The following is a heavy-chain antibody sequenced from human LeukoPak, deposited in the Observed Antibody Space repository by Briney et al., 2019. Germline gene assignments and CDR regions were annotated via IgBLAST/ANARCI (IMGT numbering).Heavy chain of an antibody. J-gene: IGHJ4*02. V-gene: IGHV4-34*12. D-gene: IGHD6-13*01. Sequence: ASETLSLTCAVYGGSFSGYYWSWIRQPPGKGLEWIGEIIPSGSTNYNPSLKSRVTISVDTSKNQFSLKVSSVTAADTAVYYCACYSSSWYPFYWGQGTLVTVSS. CDR1: GGSFSGYY. CDR2: IIPSGST. CDR3: ACYSSSWYPFY.